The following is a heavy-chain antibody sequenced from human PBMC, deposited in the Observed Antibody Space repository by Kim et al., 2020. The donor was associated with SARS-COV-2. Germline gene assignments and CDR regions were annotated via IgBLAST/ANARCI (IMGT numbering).Heavy chain of an antibody. CDR2: ISSSSSYI. CDR1: GFTFSSYS. V-gene: IGHV3-21*01. D-gene: IGHD6-13*01. CDR3: ARGRYSSKKDQKGDMDV. Sequence: GGSLRLSCAASGFTFSSYSMNWVRQAPGKGLEWVSSISSSSSYIYYADSVKGRFTISRDNAKNSLYLQMNSLRAEDTAVYYCARGRYSSKKDQKGDMDVWGKGTTVTVSS. J-gene: IGHJ6*03.